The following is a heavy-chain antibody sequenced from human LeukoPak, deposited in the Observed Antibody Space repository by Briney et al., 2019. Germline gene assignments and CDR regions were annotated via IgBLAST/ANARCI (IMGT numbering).Heavy chain of an antibody. Sequence: SETLSLTCTVSGGSISSTNSYWGWIRQSPRTGLEWIGNIYSSGSSYYNPSLKSRVTISVDTSKNQFSLKLSSVTAADTAVYYCATPGAGYYGSGSYYSVYYGMDVWGQGTTVTVSS. CDR1: GGSISSTNSY. CDR2: IYSSGSS. D-gene: IGHD3-10*01. CDR3: ATPGAGYYGSGSYYSVYYGMDV. V-gene: IGHV4-39*01. J-gene: IGHJ6*02.